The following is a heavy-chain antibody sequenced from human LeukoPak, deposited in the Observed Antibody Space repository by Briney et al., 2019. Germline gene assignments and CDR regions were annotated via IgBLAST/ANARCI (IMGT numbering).Heavy chain of an antibody. J-gene: IGHJ4*02. V-gene: IGHV3-30*03. Sequence: GGSLRLSCAASGFTFSSYGMHWVRQAPGKGLEWVAVISYDGRHKYCADSVKGRFTISRDNSKNTLYLQMNSLRAEDTAMYYCARVPSIAAVGIRLDYWGQGTLVTVSS. CDR3: ARVPSIAAVGIRLDY. CDR2: ISYDGRHK. CDR1: GFTFSSYG. D-gene: IGHD6-13*01.